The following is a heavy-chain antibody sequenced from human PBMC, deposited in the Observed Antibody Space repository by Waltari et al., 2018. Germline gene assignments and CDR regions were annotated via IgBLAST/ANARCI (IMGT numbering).Heavy chain of an antibody. J-gene: IGHJ4*02. Sequence: EVQLLESGGGLVQPGGSLRLSCAASGFTFSSYAMSWVRQAPGRGLEWVSAISGRGGSTYYADSVKGRFTISRDNSKNTLYLQMNSLRAEDTAVYYCAKGPKWELLPEPYFYYWGQGTLVTVSS. CDR2: ISGRGGST. CDR3: AKGPKWELLPEPYFYY. V-gene: IGHV3-23*01. D-gene: IGHD1-26*01. CDR1: GFTFSSYA.